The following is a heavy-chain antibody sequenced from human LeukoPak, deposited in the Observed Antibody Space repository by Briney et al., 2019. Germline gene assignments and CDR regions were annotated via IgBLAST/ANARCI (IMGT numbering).Heavy chain of an antibody. Sequence: SETLSLTCTASGGTISTGSYYWGWNRPPKGQGLEWIRSSYYSRRNYYNSSLSRRVTISVDTSKTQFSLKMSSVTADDTANYYCARHNTVCGVIRIWGQGTLVTVSS. CDR1: GGTISTGSYY. CDR3: ARHNTVCGVIRI. D-gene: IGHD3-3*01. CDR2: SYYSRRN. J-gene: IGHJ4*02. V-gene: IGHV4-39*01.